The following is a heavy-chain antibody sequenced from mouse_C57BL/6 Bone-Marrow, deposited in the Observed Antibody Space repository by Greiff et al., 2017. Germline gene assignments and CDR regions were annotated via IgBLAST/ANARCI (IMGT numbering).Heavy chain of an antibody. CDR2: IHYDGSST. J-gene: IGHJ2*01. V-gene: IGHV5-16*01. Sequence: EVKLMQSEGGLVQPGSSMKLSCTASGFTFSDYYMDWVRQVPEKGLEWVANIHYDGSSTYYLDSLKSRFIISRDNAKNNLYLQRSSLKSEDTATYYCARERGDYWGQGTTLTVSA. CDR1: GFTFSDYY. CDR3: ARERGDY.